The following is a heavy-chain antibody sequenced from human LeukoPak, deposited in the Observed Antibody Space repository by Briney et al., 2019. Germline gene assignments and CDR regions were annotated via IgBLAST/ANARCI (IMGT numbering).Heavy chain of an antibody. Sequence: GGSLRLSCAASGFTFSSYEMNWVRQAPGEGLEWISCISSSGGPIYYADSVKGRFTISRDNAKNSLYLQMNSLRAEDTAVYYCARGFRHTAMFLDSWGQGTLVTVSS. J-gene: IGHJ4*02. V-gene: IGHV3-48*03. D-gene: IGHD5-18*01. CDR3: ARGFRHTAMFLDS. CDR2: ISSSGGPI. CDR1: GFTFSSYE.